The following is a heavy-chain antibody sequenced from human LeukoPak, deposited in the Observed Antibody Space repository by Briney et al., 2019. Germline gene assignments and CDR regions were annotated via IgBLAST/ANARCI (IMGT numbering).Heavy chain of an antibody. CDR3: ARTHYYDSSGDNWFDP. CDR2: INPNSGGT. V-gene: IGHV1-2*02. CDR1: GYTFTGYH. Sequence: ASVKVSCKASGYTFTGYHMHWVRQAPGQGLEWMGWINPNSGGTNYAQKFQGRVTMTRDTSTTTAYMELSSLRSEDTAVYYCARTHYYDSSGDNWFDPWGQGTLVTVSS. J-gene: IGHJ5*02. D-gene: IGHD3-22*01.